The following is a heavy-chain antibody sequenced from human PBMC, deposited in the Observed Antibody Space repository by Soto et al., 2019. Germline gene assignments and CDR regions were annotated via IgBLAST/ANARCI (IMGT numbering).Heavy chain of an antibody. CDR2: IYHSGST. Sequence: QLQLQESGSGLVKPSQTLSLTCAVSGGSISSGGYSWSWIRQPPGKGLEWIGYIYHSGSTYYNPSLKSRVTISVDRSKNPFSLKLSSVTAADSAVYNCAGVRGPYCGGECYPPTPNWFDPWGQGTLVTVSS. CDR1: GGSISSGGYS. D-gene: IGHD2-21*01. CDR3: AGVRGPYCGGECYPPTPNWFDP. V-gene: IGHV4-30-2*01. J-gene: IGHJ5*02.